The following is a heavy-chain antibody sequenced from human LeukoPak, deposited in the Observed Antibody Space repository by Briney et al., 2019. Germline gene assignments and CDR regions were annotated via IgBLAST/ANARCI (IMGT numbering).Heavy chain of an antibody. Sequence: GGSLRLSCAASGFTFSDYYMSWIRQAPGKGLEWVSYISSSGSTIYYADSAKGRFTISRDNAKNSLYLQMNSLRAEDTAVYYCAREKSGGYYDSSGYFDYWGQGTLVTVSS. J-gene: IGHJ4*02. D-gene: IGHD3-22*01. CDR2: ISSSGSTI. V-gene: IGHV3-11*01. CDR3: AREKSGGYYDSSGYFDY. CDR1: GFTFSDYY.